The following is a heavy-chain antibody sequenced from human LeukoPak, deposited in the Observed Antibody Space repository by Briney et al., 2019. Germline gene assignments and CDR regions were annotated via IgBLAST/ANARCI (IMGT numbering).Heavy chain of an antibody. CDR3: ARVLVGTTVTTLPPGWFDP. J-gene: IGHJ5*02. Sequence: SETLSLTCTVSGGSVSNYYWSWIRQPPGKGLEWIGEINHSGSTNYNPSLKSRVTISVDTSKNQFSLKLSSVTAADTAVYYCARVLVGTTVTTLPPGWFDPWGQGTLVTVSS. D-gene: IGHD4-17*01. CDR1: GGSVSNYY. V-gene: IGHV4-34*01. CDR2: INHSGST.